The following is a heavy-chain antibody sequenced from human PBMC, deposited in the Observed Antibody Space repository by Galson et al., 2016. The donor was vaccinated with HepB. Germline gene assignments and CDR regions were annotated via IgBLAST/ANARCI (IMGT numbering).Heavy chain of an antibody. CDR1: GYVFISYY. CDR2: VNPSGADA. J-gene: IGHJ4*02. V-gene: IGHV1-46*01. D-gene: IGHD3-9*01. Sequence: SVKVSCKASGYVFISYYSFWVRQAPGQPLEWMGMVNPSGADATYAQQFQSRVPMTGDTSTSTVYMELSSLTSDDTAVYYCARDIGPPTATYFDIGYWGQGTLVTVSS. CDR3: ARDIGPPTATYFDIGY.